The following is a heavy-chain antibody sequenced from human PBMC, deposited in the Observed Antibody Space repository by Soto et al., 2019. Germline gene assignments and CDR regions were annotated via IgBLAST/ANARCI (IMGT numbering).Heavy chain of an antibody. CDR2: ISSSSSTI. CDR3: ARVIWSGHLTSDL. D-gene: IGHD3-3*01. J-gene: IGHJ5*02. CDR1: GFTFSSNS. V-gene: IGHV3-48*02. Sequence: EVQVVESGGGLVQPGGSLRLSCAASGFTFSSNSMNWVRQAPGKGLEWISYISSSSSTIYADSVKGRFTISRDNAKNSLYLQMNSLRDEATAVYYCARVIWSGHLTSDLWGQGPLVTVSS.